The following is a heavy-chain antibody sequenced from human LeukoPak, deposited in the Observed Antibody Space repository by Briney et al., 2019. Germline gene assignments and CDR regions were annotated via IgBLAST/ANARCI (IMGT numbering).Heavy chain of an antibody. CDR1: GFTFSSYS. CDR2: ISSSSSYI. J-gene: IGHJ5*02. V-gene: IGHV3-21*01. D-gene: IGHD3-22*01. CDR3: ARTKEKWYYYDSSGFWFDP. Sequence: GGSLRLSCAASGFTFSSYSMNWVRQAPGKGLEWVSSISSSSSYIYYADSVKGRFTISRDNAKNSLYLQMNSLRAEDTAVYYCARTKEKWYYYDSSGFWFDPWGQGTLVTVS.